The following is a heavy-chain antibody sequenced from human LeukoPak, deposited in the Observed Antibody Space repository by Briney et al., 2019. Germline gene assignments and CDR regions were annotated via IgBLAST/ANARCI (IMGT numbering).Heavy chain of an antibody. CDR1: GYTFTTYG. V-gene: IGHV1-18*01. D-gene: IGHD5-12*01. CDR2: ISAYNGKI. CDR3: ARDSPMPGYSSSKDAFDI. Sequence: ASVKVSCKASGYTFTTYGISWVRHAPGQGLEWMGWISAYNGKINYAHKFQGRVTMTTDTSTSTAYMELRSLRSDDPAVYYCARDSPMPGYSSSKDAFDIWGQGTRVTVSS. J-gene: IGHJ3*02.